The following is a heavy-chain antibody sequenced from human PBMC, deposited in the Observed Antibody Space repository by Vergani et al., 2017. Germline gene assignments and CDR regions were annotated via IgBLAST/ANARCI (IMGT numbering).Heavy chain of an antibody. D-gene: IGHD1-7*01. CDR3: ATEPLTGTIHYGMDV. J-gene: IGHJ6*02. Sequence: EVQLVQSGAEVKKPGESLRISCKGSGYSFTSYWISWVRQMPGKGLEWMGRIDPSDSYTNYSPSFQGHVTISADKSISTAYLQWSSLKASDTAMYYGATEPLTGTIHYGMDVWGQGTTVTVSS. CDR1: GYSFTSYW. V-gene: IGHV5-10-1*03. CDR2: IDPSDSYT.